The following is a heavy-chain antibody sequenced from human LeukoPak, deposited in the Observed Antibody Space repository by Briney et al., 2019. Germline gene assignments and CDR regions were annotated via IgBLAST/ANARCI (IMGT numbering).Heavy chain of an antibody. V-gene: IGHV4-30-2*01. D-gene: IGHD3-3*01. Sequence: PSETLSLTCTVSGGSISSGGYYWSWIRQPPGKGLEWIGYIYHSGSTYYNPSLKSRVTISVDRSKNQFSLKLSSVTAADTAVYYCARAFTIFGVVIDYWGQGTLVTVSS. CDR3: ARAFTIFGVVIDY. CDR2: IYHSGST. J-gene: IGHJ4*02. CDR1: GGSISSGGYY.